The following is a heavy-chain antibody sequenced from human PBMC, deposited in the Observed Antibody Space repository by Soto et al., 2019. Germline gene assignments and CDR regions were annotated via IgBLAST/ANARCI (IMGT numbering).Heavy chain of an antibody. V-gene: IGHV4-59*01. J-gene: IGHJ4*02. CDR3: ARDNGDFDY. Sequence: TSETLSLTCTVSGGSISSYYLSWIRQPPGKGLEWIGYIYYSGSTNYNPSLKSRVTISVDTSKNQFSLKLSSVTAADTAVYYCARDNGDFDYWGQGTLVTVSS. CDR1: GGSISSYY. D-gene: IGHD4-17*01. CDR2: IYYSGST.